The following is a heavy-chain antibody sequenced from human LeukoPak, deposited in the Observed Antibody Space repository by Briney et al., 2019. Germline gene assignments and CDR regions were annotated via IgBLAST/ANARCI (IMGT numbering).Heavy chain of an antibody. D-gene: IGHD2-21*02. Sequence: SETLSLTCAVSGGSISSGGYSWSWLRQPPGRGLEWIGYIHHSGSTYYNPSLKSRVTISADRSKNQFSLKLSSVTAADTAVYYCARASYGGNSYLFSYWGQGTLVTVSS. CDR2: IHHSGST. CDR3: ARASYGGNSYLFSY. CDR1: GGSISSGGYS. J-gene: IGHJ4*02. V-gene: IGHV4-30-2*01.